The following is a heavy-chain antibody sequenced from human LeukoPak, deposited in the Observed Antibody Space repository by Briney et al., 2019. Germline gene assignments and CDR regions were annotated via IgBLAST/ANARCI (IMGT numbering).Heavy chain of an antibody. CDR3: ARAMYGSGRGEIDY. J-gene: IGHJ4*02. CDR2: IYTSGST. V-gene: IGHV4-61*02. D-gene: IGHD3-10*01. Sequence: SQTLSLTCTVSGGSISSGSYYWSWIRQPAGKGLEWIGRIYTSGSTNYNPSLKSRVTISVDTSKNQFSLKLSSVTAADTAVYYCARAMYGSGRGEIDYWGQGTLVTVSS. CDR1: GGSISSGSYY.